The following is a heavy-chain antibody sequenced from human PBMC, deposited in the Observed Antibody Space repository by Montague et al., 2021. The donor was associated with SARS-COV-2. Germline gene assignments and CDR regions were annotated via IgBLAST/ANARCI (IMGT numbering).Heavy chain of an antibody. Sequence: SLRLSCAASGFTFSSYWMRWVRQAPGKGLEWLANITQDGSEKYYVDSVKGRFTISRANAKNSLYLQMNSLRAEDTAVYYCARVQRTTGTTRLGTYYYYYYGMDVWGQGTTVTVSS. D-gene: IGHD1-1*01. CDR2: ITQDGSEK. CDR1: GFTFSSYW. V-gene: IGHV3-7*01. CDR3: ARVQRTTGTTRLGTYYYYYYGMDV. J-gene: IGHJ6*02.